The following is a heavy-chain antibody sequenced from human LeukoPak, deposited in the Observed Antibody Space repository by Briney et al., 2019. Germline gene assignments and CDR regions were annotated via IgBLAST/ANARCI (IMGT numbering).Heavy chain of an antibody. V-gene: IGHV1-69*13. CDR1: GYTFSGYY. Sequence: SVKVSCKASGYTFSGYYMHWVRQAPGQGLEWMGWIIPIFGTANYAQKFQGRVTITADESTSTAYMELSSLRSEDTAVYYCARGGYYTFYFRAFDIWGQGTMVTVSS. CDR2: IIPIFGTA. CDR3: ARGGYYTFYFRAFDI. D-gene: IGHD3-3*01. J-gene: IGHJ3*02.